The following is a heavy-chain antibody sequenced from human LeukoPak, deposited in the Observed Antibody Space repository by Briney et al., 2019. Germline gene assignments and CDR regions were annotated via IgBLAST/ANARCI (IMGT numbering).Heavy chain of an antibody. CDR1: GFPFSRQP. CDR3: AKETYSSGWYPYFDY. J-gene: IGHJ4*02. CDR2: ISGSGGST. D-gene: IGHD6-19*01. V-gene: IGHV3-23*01. Sequence: GGVLKISFLTSGFPFSRQPLGWGRQAPGKGPEWVSGISGSGGSTYYADSVKGRFTISRDNSKNTLFLQMNSLRAEDTAVYYCAKETYSSGWYPYFDYWGQGTPVTVSS.